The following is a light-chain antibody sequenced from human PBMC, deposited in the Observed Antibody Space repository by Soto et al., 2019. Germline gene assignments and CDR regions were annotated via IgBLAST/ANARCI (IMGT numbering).Light chain of an antibody. Sequence: DIQMTQSPSILSASVGERVTITCRASQSIRSWLAWYQQKPGKAPKLLIYDAYSLESGVPSRFSGRRSGTEFTLTIAGLQPEDFATYYCQQYESYSPLTFGGGTKVEIK. CDR3: QQYESYSPLT. CDR1: QSIRSW. J-gene: IGKJ4*01. V-gene: IGKV1-5*01. CDR2: DAY.